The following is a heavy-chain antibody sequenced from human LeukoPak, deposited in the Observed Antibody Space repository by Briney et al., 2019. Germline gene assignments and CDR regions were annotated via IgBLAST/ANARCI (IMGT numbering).Heavy chain of an antibody. J-gene: IGHJ4*02. D-gene: IGHD4-17*01. V-gene: IGHV3-30*04. Sequence: GGSLRLSCAASGFTFSSYAMHWVRQAPGKGLEWVAVISYDGSNKYYADSVKGRFTISRDNSKNTLYLQMNSLRAEDTAVYCCARDGRGYGDPTEFDYWGQGTLVTVSS. CDR2: ISYDGSNK. CDR1: GFTFSSYA. CDR3: ARDGRGYGDPTEFDY.